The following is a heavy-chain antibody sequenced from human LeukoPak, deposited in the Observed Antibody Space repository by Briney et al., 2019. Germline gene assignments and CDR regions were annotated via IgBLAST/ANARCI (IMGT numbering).Heavy chain of an antibody. Sequence: ASVKVSCKTSGYTFSNYGISWVRQAPGQGLEWMGWITAYNGNRLYAQRFQGRITLTTDTSTSTSYMELRSLEYDDTAIHYCARDNGKVVDHWGQGTLVTVSS. V-gene: IGHV1-18*01. CDR2: ITAYNGNR. CDR1: GYTFSNYG. CDR3: ARDNGKVVDH. D-gene: IGHD2-15*01. J-gene: IGHJ4*01.